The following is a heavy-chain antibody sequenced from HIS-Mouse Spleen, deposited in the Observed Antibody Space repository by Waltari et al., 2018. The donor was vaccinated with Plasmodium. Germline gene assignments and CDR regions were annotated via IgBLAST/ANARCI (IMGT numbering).Heavy chain of an antibody. J-gene: IGHJ4*02. D-gene: IGHD1-7*01. CDR3: ARDRITGTSYFDY. CDR1: GGSIRSSSYS. V-gene: IGHV4-39*07. Sequence: QLQLQESGPGLVKPSETLSLTCTVSGGSIRSSSYSWVWIRQPPGKGLEWIGSIYYSGSTYYNPSLKSRVTISVDTSKNQFSLKLSSVTAADTAVYYCARDRITGTSYFDYWGQGTLVTVSS. CDR2: IYYSGST.